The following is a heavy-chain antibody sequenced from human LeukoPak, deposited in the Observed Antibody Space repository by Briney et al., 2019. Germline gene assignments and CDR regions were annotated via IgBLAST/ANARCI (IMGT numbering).Heavy chain of an antibody. V-gene: IGHV4-4*09. J-gene: IGHJ4*02. Sequence: SVTLSLTCTVSGGSISSYYWSWIRQPPGKGLEWIGYIYTSGSTYYNPSLKSRVTISVDTSKNQFSLKLSSVTAADTAVYYCARYSGSYGHAYWGQGTLVTVSS. CDR3: ARYSGSYGHAY. CDR1: GGSISSYY. CDR2: IYTSGST. D-gene: IGHD1-26*01.